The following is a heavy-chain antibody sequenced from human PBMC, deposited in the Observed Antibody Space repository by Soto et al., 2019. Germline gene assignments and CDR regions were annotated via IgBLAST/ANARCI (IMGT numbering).Heavy chain of an antibody. Sequence: SETLSLTCTVSGGSISSYYWSWIRQPPGKGQEWIGYIYYSGSTNYNPSLKSRVTISVDTSKNQFSLKLSSVTAADTAVYYCARIGGWYDSSGYYWGLDAFDFWGQGTMVPVSS. V-gene: IGHV4-59*01. CDR1: GGSISSYY. D-gene: IGHD3-22*01. CDR3: ARIGGWYDSSGYYWGLDAFDF. CDR2: IYYSGST. J-gene: IGHJ3*01.